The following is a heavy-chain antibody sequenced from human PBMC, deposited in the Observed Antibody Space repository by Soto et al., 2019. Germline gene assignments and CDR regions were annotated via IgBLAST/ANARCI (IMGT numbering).Heavy chain of an antibody. J-gene: IGHJ4*02. CDR2: VKPSDGRT. CDR3: ARGLAPHVVTAQDS. Sequence: QVHLVQSGAEVKKPGASVKLSCKASGYNFNKYYVNWVRQAPGQGLEWMGIVKPSDGRTNYAQKFQGRATMTRDTSTSTAYMEVSSLRAEDTAVYYCARGLAPHVVTAQDSWGQGTLVTVSS. D-gene: IGHD2-21*02. V-gene: IGHV1-46*02. CDR1: GYNFNKYY.